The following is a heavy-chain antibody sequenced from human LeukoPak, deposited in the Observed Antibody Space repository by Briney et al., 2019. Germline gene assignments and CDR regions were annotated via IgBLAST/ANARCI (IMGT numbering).Heavy chain of an antibody. V-gene: IGHV3-23*01. CDR3: AKESGYGDYWYFDY. Sequence: PGGSLRLSCAASGFTFSSDAMNWVRQAPGKGLEWVSGISGSGGSTYYADSVKGRFTISRDNSKNTLYLQVNSLRAEDTAAYYCAKESGYGDYWYFDYWGQGTLVTVSS. CDR1: GFTFSSDA. CDR2: ISGSGGST. J-gene: IGHJ4*02. D-gene: IGHD6-25*01.